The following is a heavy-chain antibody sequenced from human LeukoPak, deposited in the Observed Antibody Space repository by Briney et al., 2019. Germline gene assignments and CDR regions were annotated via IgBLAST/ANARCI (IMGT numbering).Heavy chain of an antibody. CDR3: ARGGRVSDY. Sequence: QPGGSLGLSCAASGFTFSSYAMHWVRQAPGKGLEWVAVISYDGSNKYYADSVKGRFTISRDNAKNSLYLQMNSLRVEDTAVYYCARGGRVSDYWGQGTLVTVSS. D-gene: IGHD2-8*02. J-gene: IGHJ4*02. CDR2: ISYDGSNK. V-gene: IGHV3-30-3*01. CDR1: GFTFSSYA.